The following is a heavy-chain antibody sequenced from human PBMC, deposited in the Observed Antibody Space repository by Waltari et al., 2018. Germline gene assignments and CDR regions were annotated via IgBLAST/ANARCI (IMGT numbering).Heavy chain of an antibody. CDR3: ARSPTRYYDFWSGYPNYYGMDV. CDR2: IIPIFGTA. CDR1: GGTFSSYA. Sequence: QVQLVQSGAEVKKPGSSVKVSCKASGGTFSSYAISWVRQAPGQGLEWMGGIIPIFGTANYAQKLQGRVTITADESTSTAYRELSSLRSEDTAVYYCARSPTRYYDFWSGYPNYYGMDVWGQGTTVTVSS. V-gene: IGHV1-69*01. J-gene: IGHJ6*02. D-gene: IGHD3-3*01.